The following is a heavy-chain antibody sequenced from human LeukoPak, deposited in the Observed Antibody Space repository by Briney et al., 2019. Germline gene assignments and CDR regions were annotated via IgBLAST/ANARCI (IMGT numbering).Heavy chain of an antibody. J-gene: IGHJ4*02. CDR1: GGSMSSYY. Sequence: SETLSLTCTVSGGSMSSYYWSWIWQPPGKGLEWIGYIYYSGSTNYNPSLKSRVTISVDTSKNQFSLKLSSVTAADTAVYYCARATYYYDSSGYYGFDYWGQETLVTASS. D-gene: IGHD3-22*01. CDR2: IYYSGST. V-gene: IGHV4-59*01. CDR3: ARATYYYDSSGYYGFDY.